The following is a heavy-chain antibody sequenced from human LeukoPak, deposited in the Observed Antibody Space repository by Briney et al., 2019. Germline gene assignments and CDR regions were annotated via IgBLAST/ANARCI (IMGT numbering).Heavy chain of an antibody. CDR1: GGSISSYY. Sequence: SETLSLTCTVSGGSISSYYWSWIRQPPGKGLEWIGYIYYSGSTNYNPSLKSRVTISVDTSKNQFSLKLSSVTAADTAVYYCARMRVSSSWVDVWGKGTTVTVSS. CDR2: IYYSGST. CDR3: ARMRVSSSWVDV. V-gene: IGHV4-59*12. J-gene: IGHJ6*04. D-gene: IGHD6-13*01.